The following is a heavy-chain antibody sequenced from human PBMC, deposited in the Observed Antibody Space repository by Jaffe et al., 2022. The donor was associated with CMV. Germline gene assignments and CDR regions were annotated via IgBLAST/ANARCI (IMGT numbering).Heavy chain of an antibody. CDR2: IYSGGST. CDR1: GFTVSSNY. D-gene: IGHD3-22*01. J-gene: IGHJ6*02. CDR3: ARQYYYDTGGMDV. Sequence: EVQLVESGGGLIQPGGSLRLSCAASGFTVSSNYMSWVRQAPGKGLEWVSVIYSGGSTYYADSVKGRFTISRDNSKNTLYLQMNSLRAEDTAVYYCARQYYYDTGGMDVWGQGTTVTVSS. V-gene: IGHV3-53*01.